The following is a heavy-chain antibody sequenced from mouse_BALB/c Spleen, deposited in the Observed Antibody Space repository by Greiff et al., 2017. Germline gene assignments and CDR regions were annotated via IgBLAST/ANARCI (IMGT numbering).Heavy chain of an antibody. CDR2: INPYNDGT. J-gene: IGHJ4*01. V-gene: IGHV1-14*01. CDR1: GYTFTSYV. CDR3: ARKARATLDYAMDY. Sequence: EVQRVESGPELVKPGASVKMSCKASGYTFTSYVMHWVKQKPGQGLEWIGYINPYNDGTKYNEKFKGKATLTSDKSSSTAYMELSSLTSEDSAVYYCARKARATLDYAMDYWGQGTSVTVSS. D-gene: IGHD3-1*01.